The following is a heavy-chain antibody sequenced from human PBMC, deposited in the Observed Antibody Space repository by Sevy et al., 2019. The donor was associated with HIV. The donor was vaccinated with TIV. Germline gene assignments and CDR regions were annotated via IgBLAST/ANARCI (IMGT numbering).Heavy chain of an antibody. CDR2: ISGSGGST. CDR3: AKDRSEGYGSGGYYMSQCFDY. V-gene: IGHV3-23*01. D-gene: IGHD3-10*01. J-gene: IGHJ4*02. Sequence: GGSLRLSCAASGFTFSSYAMSWVRQAPGKGLEWVSAISGSGGSTYYADSVKGRFTSSRDNSKNTLYLQMNSQRAEETAVDYCAKDRSEGYGSGGYYMSQCFDYWGQGTLVTVSS. CDR1: GFTFSSYA.